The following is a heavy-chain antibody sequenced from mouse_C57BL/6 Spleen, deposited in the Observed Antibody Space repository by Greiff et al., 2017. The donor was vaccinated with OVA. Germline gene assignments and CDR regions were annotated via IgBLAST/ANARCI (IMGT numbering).Heavy chain of an antibody. CDR3: TRTTVLDY. CDR1: GYTFTDYD. J-gene: IGHJ2*01. CDR2: IDPETGGT. D-gene: IGHD1-1*01. Sequence: VQLQQSGAELVRPGASVTLSCTASGYTFTDYDMHWVKQTPVHGLEWIGAIDPETGGTAYNQKFKGKAILTADKSSSTAYMELRSLTSEDSAVYYCTRTTVLDYWGQGTTLTVSS. V-gene: IGHV1-15*01.